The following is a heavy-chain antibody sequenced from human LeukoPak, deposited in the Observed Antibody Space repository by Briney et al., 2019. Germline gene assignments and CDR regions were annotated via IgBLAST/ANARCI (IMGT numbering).Heavy chain of an antibody. V-gene: IGHV3-9*01. CDR3: TRSYGNHLTFFDY. J-gene: IGHJ4*02. CDR1: GFTFDDYA. D-gene: IGHD1-14*01. CDR2: ISWNSGII. Sequence: GGSLRLSCAASGFTFDDYAIHWVRQAPGKGLEWVSGISWNSGIIGYADSVKGRFTISRDNAKNSLYLQMNSLRAEDTALYYCTRSYGNHLTFFDYWGQGTLVTVSS.